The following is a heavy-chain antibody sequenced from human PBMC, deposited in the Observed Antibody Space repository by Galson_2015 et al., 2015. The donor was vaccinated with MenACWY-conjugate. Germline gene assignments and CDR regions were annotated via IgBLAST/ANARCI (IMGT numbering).Heavy chain of an antibody. V-gene: IGHV3-64D*09. CDR2: ISTTGGAT. Sequence: SLRLSCAASGFIFSSYAMHWVRQAPGKGLQYVSAISTTGGATYYADSVKDRFTISRDNSKNTLYLQMSSLTAEDTAVYYCVKDQAIGVAAYYFDYWGQGILVTVSS. D-gene: IGHD6-19*01. J-gene: IGHJ4*02. CDR1: GFIFSSYA. CDR3: VKDQAIGVAAYYFDY.